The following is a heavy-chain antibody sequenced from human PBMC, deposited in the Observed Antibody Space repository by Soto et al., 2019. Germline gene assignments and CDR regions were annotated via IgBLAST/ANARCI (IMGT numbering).Heavy chain of an antibody. V-gene: IGHV4-30-2*01. Sequence: LLRICAFTGGTIITDGYSWSLMLQPQGKGLERIGYIHDTGSSYDDTSLKSRHTISVDPSQNQYALKLSSVTAADTAAYYCARPTQSYFDTSGYPTGPHFAFDIWGQGSMVSV. CDR1: GGTIITDGYS. CDR2: IHDTGSS. J-gene: IGHJ3*02. CDR3: ARPTQSYFDTSGYPTGPHFAFDI. D-gene: IGHD3-22*01.